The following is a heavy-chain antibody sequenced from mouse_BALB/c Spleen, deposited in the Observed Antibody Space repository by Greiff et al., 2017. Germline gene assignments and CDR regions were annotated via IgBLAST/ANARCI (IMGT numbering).Heavy chain of an antibody. CDR1: GFTFSSYG. CDR3: ARGGYDGWFAY. D-gene: IGHD2-14*01. J-gene: IGHJ3*01. Sequence: EVMLVESGGGLVQPGGSLKLSCAASGFTFSSYGMSWVRQTPDKRLELVATINSNGGSTYYPDSVKGRFTISRDNAKNTLYLQMSSLKSEDTAMYYCARGGYDGWFAYWGQGTLVTVSA. CDR2: INSNGGST. V-gene: IGHV5-6-3*01.